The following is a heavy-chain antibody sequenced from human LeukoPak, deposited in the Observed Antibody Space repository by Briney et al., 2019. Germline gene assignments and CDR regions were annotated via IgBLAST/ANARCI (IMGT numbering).Heavy chain of an antibody. CDR1: GYTFTGYY. CDR3: ARAYYDILTGYYPYYFDY. D-gene: IGHD3-9*01. CDR2: INPNSGGT. Sequence: VASVKVSCKASGYTFTGYYMHWVRQAPGQGLEWMGWINPNSGGTNYAQKFQGRVTMTRDTSISTAYMELSRLGSDDTAVYYCARAYYDILTGYYPYYFDYWGQGTLVTVSS. V-gene: IGHV1-2*02. J-gene: IGHJ4*02.